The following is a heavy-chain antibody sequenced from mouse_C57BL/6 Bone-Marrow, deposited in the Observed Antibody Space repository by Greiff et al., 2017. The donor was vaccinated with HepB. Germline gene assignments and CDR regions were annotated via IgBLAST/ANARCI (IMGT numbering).Heavy chain of an antibody. CDR2: INPNNGGT. Sequence: EVQLQQSGPELVKPGASVKISCKASRYTFTDYYMNWVKQSHGKSLEWIGDINPNNGGTSYNQKFKGKATLTVDKSSSTAYMELRSLTSEDSAVYYCAPDGYYPFAYWGQGTLVTVSA. J-gene: IGHJ3*01. V-gene: IGHV1-26*01. CDR1: RYTFTDYY. CDR3: APDGYYPFAY. D-gene: IGHD2-3*01.